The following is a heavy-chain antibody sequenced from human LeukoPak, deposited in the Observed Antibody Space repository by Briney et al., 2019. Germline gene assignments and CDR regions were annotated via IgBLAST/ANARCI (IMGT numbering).Heavy chain of an antibody. J-gene: IGHJ4*02. D-gene: IGHD6-6*01. Sequence: ASVKVSCKASGYTFTGYYMHWVRQAPGQGLEWMGWINPNSGGTNYAQKFQGRVTMTRDTSISTAYMELSRLRSDDTAVYYCASSGDQQLGGSYFDYWGQGTLVTVSS. CDR3: ASSGDQQLGGSYFDY. CDR2: INPNSGGT. V-gene: IGHV1-2*02. CDR1: GYTFTGYY.